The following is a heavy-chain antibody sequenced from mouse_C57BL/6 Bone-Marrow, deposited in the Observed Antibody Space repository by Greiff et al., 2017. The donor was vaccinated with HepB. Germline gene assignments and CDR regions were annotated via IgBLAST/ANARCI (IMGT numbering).Heavy chain of an antibody. CDR1: GIDFSRYW. Sequence: SASGIDFSRYWMSWVRRAPGKGLEWIGEINPDSSTINYAPSLKDKFIISRDNAKNTLYLQMSKVISEDTALYYCAIYYGSSHWYFDVWGTGTTVTVSS. D-gene: IGHD1-1*01. CDR3: AIYYGSSHWYFDV. V-gene: IGHV4-1*01. J-gene: IGHJ1*03. CDR2: INPDSSTI.